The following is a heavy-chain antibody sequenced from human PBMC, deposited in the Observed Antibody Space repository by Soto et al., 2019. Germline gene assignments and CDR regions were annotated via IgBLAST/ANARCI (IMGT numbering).Heavy chain of an antibody. V-gene: IGHV3-30*18. CDR1: GFTFRSYG. Sequence: QEQLVESGGGVVQPGGSLTLSCAASGFTFRSYGMHWVRQAPGKGLEWVAVVSDDGNYKYYAESVKGRFTISRENSKNTLYLQLNSLSAEDTAVYFCAKGTYPGTKVPDRFAFDIWGQGTMVTVSS. CDR2: VSDDGNYK. J-gene: IGHJ3*02. D-gene: IGHD1-1*01. CDR3: AKGTYPGTKVPDRFAFDI.